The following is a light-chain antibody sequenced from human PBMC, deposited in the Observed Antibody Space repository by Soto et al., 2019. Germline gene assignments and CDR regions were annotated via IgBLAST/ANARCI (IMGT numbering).Light chain of an antibody. J-gene: IGKJ1*01. Sequence: IVMTQSPATLSLSPGDTTTLSCRASQRVGINLAWYQQKPGQAPRLLIYSASTRASGIPDRFSGSGSGTEFTLTISSLQSEDVAFFSCPKYEGWPRTVGQGNK. CDR3: PKYEGWPRT. CDR1: QRVGIN. CDR2: SAS. V-gene: IGKV3-15*01.